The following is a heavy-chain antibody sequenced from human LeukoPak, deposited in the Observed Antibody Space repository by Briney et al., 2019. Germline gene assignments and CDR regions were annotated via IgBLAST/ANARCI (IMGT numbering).Heavy chain of an antibody. CDR1: GFTFSSYG. Sequence: GGSLRLSCAASGFTFSSYGMHWVRQAPGKGLEWVAVISYDGSNKYYADSVKGRFTISRDNSKNTLYLQMNSLRAEDTAVYYCARYAESYPPYYYYYMDVWGKGTTVTVSS. J-gene: IGHJ6*03. D-gene: IGHD2-2*01. CDR2: ISYDGSNK. V-gene: IGHV3-30*03. CDR3: ARYAESYPPYYYYYMDV.